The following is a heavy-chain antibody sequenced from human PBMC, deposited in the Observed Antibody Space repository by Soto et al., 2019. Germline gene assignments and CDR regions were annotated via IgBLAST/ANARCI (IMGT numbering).Heavy chain of an antibody. CDR1: GGSFSGYY. D-gene: IGHD2-15*01. V-gene: IGHV4-34*01. CDR3: ARGRIVVVVAATYNWFDP. Sequence: QVQLQQWGAGLLKPSETLSLTCAVYGGSFSGYYWSWIRQPPGKGLEWIGEINHSGSTNYNPSLKSRVTISVDTSQNQFSLPLSSVTAADTAVYYCARGRIVVVVAATYNWFDPWGQGTLVTVSS. CDR2: INHSGST. J-gene: IGHJ5*02.